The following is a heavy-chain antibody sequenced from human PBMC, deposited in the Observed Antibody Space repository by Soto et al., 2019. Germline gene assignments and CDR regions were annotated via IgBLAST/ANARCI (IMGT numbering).Heavy chain of an antibody. CDR3: ARDAPVALGGPNSMDV. CDR2: IYYSGNT. Sequence: QVQLQESGPGLVKPSQTLSLTCTVSGGSISSGYYWSWIRQHPVKGLEWIGYIYYSGNTYYNPSLKSRVSISLDTSKSQFSLKLDSVTAAATAVYYCARDAPVALGGPNSMDVWGQGTTVTVSS. V-gene: IGHV4-31*03. J-gene: IGHJ6*02. CDR1: GGSISSGYY. D-gene: IGHD3-3*02.